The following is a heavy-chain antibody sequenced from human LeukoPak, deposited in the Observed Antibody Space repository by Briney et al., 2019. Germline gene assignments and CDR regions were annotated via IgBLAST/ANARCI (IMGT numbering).Heavy chain of an antibody. CDR3: AVGRSLWELQGFGI. J-gene: IGHJ3*02. D-gene: IGHD1-26*01. Sequence: NPGGSLRLSCAASGFTFSSYEMNWVRQAPGKGLEWVSSISSSSSYIYYADSVKGRFTISRDNAKNSLYLQMNSLRAEDTAVYYCAVGRSLWELQGFGIWGQGTMVTVSS. CDR1: GFTFSSYE. V-gene: IGHV3-21*01. CDR2: ISSSSSYI.